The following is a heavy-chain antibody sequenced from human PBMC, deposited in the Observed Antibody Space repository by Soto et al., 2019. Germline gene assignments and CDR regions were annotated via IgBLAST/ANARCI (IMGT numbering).Heavy chain of an antibody. J-gene: IGHJ4*02. CDR2: INAGNGNT. V-gene: IGHV1-3*01. CDR1: GYTFTSYA. CDR3: ARVAAWYYDSSGAIDY. Sequence: ASVKVSCKASGYTFTSYAMHWVRQAPGQRLEWMGWINAGNGNTKYSQKFQGRVTITRDTSASTAYMELSSLRSEDTAVYYCARVAAWYYDSSGAIDYWGQGTLVTVSS. D-gene: IGHD3-22*01.